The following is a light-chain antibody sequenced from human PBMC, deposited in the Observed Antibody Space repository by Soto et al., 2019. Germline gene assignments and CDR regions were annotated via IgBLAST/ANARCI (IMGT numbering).Light chain of an antibody. Sequence: DIQMTQSPSSLSASVGDRVTITCRASQAIINYLAWYQQKPGKAPNLLVYAASTLQSGVSSRISGSGSGADFTLTISVFRAEDVATYYSQNYTSAPFIFGPGTKWEIK. CDR1: QAIINY. J-gene: IGKJ2*01. V-gene: IGKV1-27*01. CDR3: QNYTSAPFI. CDR2: AAS.